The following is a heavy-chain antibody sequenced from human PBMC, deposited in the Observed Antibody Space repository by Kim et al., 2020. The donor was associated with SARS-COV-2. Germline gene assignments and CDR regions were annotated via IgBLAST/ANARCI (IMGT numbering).Heavy chain of an antibody. CDR3: ATYQLNSPSYEFFQN. J-gene: IGHJ1*01. V-gene: IGHV3-23*01. D-gene: IGHD2-2*01. Sequence: GGSLRLSCSASGFTFSSYPMTWVRLAPGRGLEWVSTIGGGGTTTHYPDSVRGRFAISRDNSKNTLFLQMNNLRAEDTAIYYCATYQLNSPSYEFFQNWGQGTLVTVSS. CDR2: IGGGGTTT. CDR1: GFTFSSYP.